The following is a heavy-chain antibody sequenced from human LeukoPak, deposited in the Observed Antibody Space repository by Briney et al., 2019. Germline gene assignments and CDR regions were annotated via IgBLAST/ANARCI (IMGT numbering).Heavy chain of an antibody. V-gene: IGHV4-59*01. D-gene: IGHD6-6*01. Sequence: SETLSLTCTVSGGSISGYYWSWIRQPPGKGLEWIGYIYYSGSTNYNPSLKSRVTISVDTSKNQFSLKLSSVTAADTAVYYCARSIAARTYYYYGMDVWGQGTTVTVSS. CDR3: ARSIAARTYYYYGMDV. J-gene: IGHJ6*02. CDR2: IYYSGST. CDR1: GGSISGYY.